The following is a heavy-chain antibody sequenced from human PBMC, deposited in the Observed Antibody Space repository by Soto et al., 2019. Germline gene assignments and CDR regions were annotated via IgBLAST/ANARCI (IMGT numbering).Heavy chain of an antibody. Sequence: PSQTLSLSCAISGDSVSSNSATRDWSRQSPSRGLEWLGRTYYRSKWCNDYAVSVKGRITINPDPSNNQVSLHLTSVPPDDPPLYYCARLIGNSWLASWGQGTLVSASS. CDR3: ARLIGNSWLAS. J-gene: IGHJ5*01. V-gene: IGHV6-1*01. CDR1: GDSVSSNSAT. D-gene: IGHD3-16*01. CDR2: TYYRSKWCN.